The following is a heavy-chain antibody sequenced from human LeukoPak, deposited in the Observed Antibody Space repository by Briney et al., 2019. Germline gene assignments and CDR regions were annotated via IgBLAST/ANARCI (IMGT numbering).Heavy chain of an antibody. CDR3: ARCPGGNSGTSLGYYYGMDV. V-gene: IGHV5-51*03. Sequence: GESLKISCKGSGYSFTSYWIGWVRQMPGKGLEWMGIIYPGDSDTRYSPSFQGQVTISADKSISTAYLQWSSLKASDTAMYYCARCPGGNSGTSLGYYYGMDVWGQGTTVTVSS. CDR1: GYSFTSYW. J-gene: IGHJ6*02. D-gene: IGHD4-23*01. CDR2: IYPGDSDT.